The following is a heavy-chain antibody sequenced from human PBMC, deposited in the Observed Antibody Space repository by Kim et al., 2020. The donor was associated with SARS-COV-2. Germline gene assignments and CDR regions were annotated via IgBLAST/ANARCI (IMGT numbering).Heavy chain of an antibody. Sequence: GGSLRLSCAASGFTFSSYTMNWVRQAPGKGLEWVASISRSSGIIYYADSVKGRVTISRDNAKNSLYLQMNNLRDEDTAVYYCARDRGDGDKTFDHWGQG. D-gene: IGHD3-10*01. CDR1: GFTFSSYT. J-gene: IGHJ4*02. V-gene: IGHV3-48*02. CDR2: ISRSSGII. CDR3: ARDRGDGDKTFDH.